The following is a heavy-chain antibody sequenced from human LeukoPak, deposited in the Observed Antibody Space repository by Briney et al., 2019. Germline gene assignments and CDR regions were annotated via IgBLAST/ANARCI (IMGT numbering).Heavy chain of an antibody. CDR1: GGNFSSYA. CDR3: AVSWEPRSFDY. Sequence: SVKVSCKASGGNFSSYAISLVRQAPGQGLEWMGGIIPIFGTANYAQKFQGRVTITTDESTSTAYMGRSSLRSEDTAVYYCAVSWEPRSFDYWGQGTLVTVSS. D-gene: IGHD1-26*01. V-gene: IGHV1-69*05. J-gene: IGHJ4*02. CDR2: IIPIFGTA.